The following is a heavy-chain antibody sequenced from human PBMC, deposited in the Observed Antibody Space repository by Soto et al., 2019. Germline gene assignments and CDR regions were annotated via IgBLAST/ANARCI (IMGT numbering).Heavy chain of an antibody. CDR3: ARVGTHHCVSPSCYTYYFDC. J-gene: IGHJ4*02. CDR2: LSYDGTYQ. Sequence: QVQLVESGGGMVQPGKSLRLSCAASGLSFSSYTMHWVRQAPGKGLEWVAILSYDGTYQNYADSVKGRFTVSRDNFKNTLYLQMNSLRPEDTAVYYCARVGTHHCVSPSCYTYYFDCWGQGTLVTVSS. D-gene: IGHD2-2*02. V-gene: IGHV3-30-3*01. CDR1: GLSFSSYT.